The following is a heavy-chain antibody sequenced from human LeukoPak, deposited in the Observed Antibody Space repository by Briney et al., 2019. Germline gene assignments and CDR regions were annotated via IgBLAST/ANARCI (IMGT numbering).Heavy chain of an antibody. V-gene: IGHV1-2*02. J-gene: IGHJ3*02. CDR3: ARGRRITIFGVVITFDI. Sequence: ASVKVSCKASGYTFTGYYMHWVRQAPGQGLEWMGWINPNSGGTNYAQKFQGRVTMTRDTSISTAYMELSRLRSDDTAVYYCARGRRITIFGVVITFDIRGQGTMVTVSS. D-gene: IGHD3-3*01. CDR1: GYTFTGYY. CDR2: INPNSGGT.